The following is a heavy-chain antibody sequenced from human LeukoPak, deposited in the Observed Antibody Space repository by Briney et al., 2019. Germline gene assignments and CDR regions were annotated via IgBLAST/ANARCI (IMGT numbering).Heavy chain of an antibody. Sequence: GGSLRLSCAASGFTFSDYYMTWIRQAPGKGLEYTSYITSSGNAVYYADSVKGRFTISRDNARNSLYLRINSLRAEDTAVYYCARALNDAFDIWGQGTMVTVSS. J-gene: IGHJ3*02. CDR1: GFTFSDYY. V-gene: IGHV3-11*01. CDR3: ARALNDAFDI. CDR2: ITSSGNAV.